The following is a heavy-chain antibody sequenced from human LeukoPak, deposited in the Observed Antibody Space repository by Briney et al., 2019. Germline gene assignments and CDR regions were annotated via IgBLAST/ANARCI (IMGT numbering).Heavy chain of an antibody. Sequence: PGGSLRLSCAASGFTLSSYSMNWVRQAPGKGLEWVSYISSSTSTIYYADSVKGRFTISRDNSKNMLDLQMNGLRAEDTAMYYCAKTSGSYSNFDCWGQGILVTVSS. CDR1: GFTLSSYS. CDR3: AKTSGSYSNFDC. CDR2: ISSSTSTI. D-gene: IGHD3-22*01. V-gene: IGHV3-48*01. J-gene: IGHJ4*02.